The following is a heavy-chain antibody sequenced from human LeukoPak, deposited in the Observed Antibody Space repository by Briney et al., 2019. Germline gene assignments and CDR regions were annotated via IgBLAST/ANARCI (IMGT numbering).Heavy chain of an antibody. D-gene: IGHD3-22*01. Sequence: SGPTLVKPTQTLTLTCTFSGFSLSTSGVGVGWIRQPPGKALEWLALIYWDDDKRYSPSLKSRLTITKDTSKNQVVLTMTNMDPVDTATYYCARGYYDSSGSYYFDYWGQGTLVTVSS. J-gene: IGHJ4*02. CDR2: IYWDDDK. CDR3: ARGYYDSSGSYYFDY. V-gene: IGHV2-5*02. CDR1: GFSLSTSGVG.